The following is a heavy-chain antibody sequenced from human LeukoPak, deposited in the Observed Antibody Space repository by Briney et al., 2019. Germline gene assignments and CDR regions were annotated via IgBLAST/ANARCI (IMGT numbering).Heavy chain of an antibody. J-gene: IGHJ4*02. CDR1: GFTFSTYG. V-gene: IGHV3-33*01. CDR2: ICYDGSHK. Sequence: GGSLRLSCAASGFTFSTYGTHWVRQAPGKGLEWLAFICYDGSHKYYADSVKGRFTISRDNSKNMLYLQINSLRAEDTAVYYCARDRVSEYGSGSHEFDYWGQGTLVTVSS. D-gene: IGHD3-10*01. CDR3: ARDRVSEYGSGSHEFDY.